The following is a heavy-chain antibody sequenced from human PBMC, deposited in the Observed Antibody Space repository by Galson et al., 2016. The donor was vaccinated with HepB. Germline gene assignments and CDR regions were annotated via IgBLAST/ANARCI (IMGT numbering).Heavy chain of an antibody. D-gene: IGHD3-10*01. CDR3: AHRRVVQGVIRWFDP. Sequence: PALVKPTQTLTLTCTFSGFSLSTSGVGVGWIRQPPGKALEWLALIYWDDDERYSPSLKSRLTITKDTSKNPVVLTMTNMDPVDTSTYYCAHRRVVQGVIRWFDPWGQGTLVTVSS. J-gene: IGHJ5*02. CDR1: GFSLSTSGVG. CDR2: IYWDDDE. V-gene: IGHV2-5*02.